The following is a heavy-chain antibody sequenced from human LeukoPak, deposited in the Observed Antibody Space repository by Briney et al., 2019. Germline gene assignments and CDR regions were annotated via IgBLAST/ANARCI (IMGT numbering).Heavy chain of an antibody. D-gene: IGHD3-10*01. V-gene: IGHV5-51*01. Sequence: VESLKISCKGSGYSFTSYWIGWVRQMPGKGLEWMGIIYPGDSDTRYSPSFQGQVTISADKSISTAYLQWSSLKASDTAMYYCARLPMVRDYYYYGMDVWGQGTTVTVSS. CDR3: ARLPMVRDYYYYGMDV. CDR1: GYSFTSYW. CDR2: IYPGDSDT. J-gene: IGHJ6*02.